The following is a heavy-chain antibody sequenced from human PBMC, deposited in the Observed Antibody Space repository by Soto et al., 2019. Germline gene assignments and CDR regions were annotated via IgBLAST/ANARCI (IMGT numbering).Heavy chain of an antibody. Sequence: SETLSLTCAVSGGSISSHSWSWIRQPPGEGLEWIGHVYYSRSTNYNPSLKNRGTISVETYKNQLSLRLTYVTAADTAVYYCSRHGVVTGPLGFFELDYWGQGIMVTVSS. CDR2: VYYSRST. CDR1: GGSISSHS. V-gene: IGHV4-59*08. CDR3: SRHGVVTGPLGFFELDY. D-gene: IGHD2-21*02. J-gene: IGHJ4*02.